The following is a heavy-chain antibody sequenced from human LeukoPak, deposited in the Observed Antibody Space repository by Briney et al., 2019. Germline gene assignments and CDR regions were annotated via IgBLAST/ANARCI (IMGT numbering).Heavy chain of an antibody. CDR3: ARGAYYDFWSGEAYYYYMDV. Sequence: GGSLRLSCAASGFTFSDYYMSWIRQAPGKGLEWVSYISSSGSTIYYADSVKGRFTISRDNAKNSLYLQMNSLRAEDTAVYYCARGAYYDFWSGEAYYYYMDVWGKGPAITVSS. D-gene: IGHD3-3*01. CDR1: GFTFSDYY. V-gene: IGHV3-11*01. CDR2: ISSSGSTI. J-gene: IGHJ6*03.